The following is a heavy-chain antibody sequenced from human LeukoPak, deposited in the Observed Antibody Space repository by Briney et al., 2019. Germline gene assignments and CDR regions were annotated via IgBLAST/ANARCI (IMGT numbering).Heavy chain of an antibody. CDR2: IDPSDSYT. CDR1: GYSFTSYW. J-gene: IGHJ6*02. Sequence: GESLKISCKGSGYSFTSYWISWVRQMPGKGLEWMGRIDPSDSYTNHSPSFQGHVTISADKSISTAYLQWSSLKASDTAMYYCARRLLSAAGIGWSGNYYYGMDVWGQGTTATVSS. D-gene: IGHD6-13*01. CDR3: ARRLLSAAGIGWSGNYYYGMDV. V-gene: IGHV5-10-1*01.